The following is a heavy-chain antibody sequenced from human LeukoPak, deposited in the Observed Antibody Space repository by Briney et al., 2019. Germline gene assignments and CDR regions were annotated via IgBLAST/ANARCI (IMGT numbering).Heavy chain of an antibody. J-gene: IGHJ2*01. V-gene: IGHV3-48*03. CDR2: ISSSGSTI. D-gene: IGHD5-24*01. CDR3: ARARRDGYNWANWYFDL. Sequence: GGSLRLSCAASGFTLSSYEMNWVRQAPGKGLEWVSYISSSGSTIYYADSVKGRFTISRDNAKNSLYLQMNSLRAEDTAVYYCARARRDGYNWANWYFDLWGRGTLVTVSS. CDR1: GFTLSSYE.